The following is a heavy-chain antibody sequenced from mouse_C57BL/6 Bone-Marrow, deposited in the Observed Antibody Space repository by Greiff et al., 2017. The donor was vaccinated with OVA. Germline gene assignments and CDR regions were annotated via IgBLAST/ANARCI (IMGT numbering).Heavy chain of an antibody. CDR3: ASHYYGN. D-gene: IGHD1-1*01. V-gene: IGHV3-6*01. CDR2: ISYDGSN. Sequence: EVQRVESGPGLVKPSQSLSLTCSVTGYSITSGYYWNWIRQFPGNKLEWMGYISYDGSNNYNPSLKNRISITRDTSKNQFFLKLNSVTTEDTATYYCASHYYGNWGQGTTLTVSS. J-gene: IGHJ2*01. CDR1: GYSITSGYY.